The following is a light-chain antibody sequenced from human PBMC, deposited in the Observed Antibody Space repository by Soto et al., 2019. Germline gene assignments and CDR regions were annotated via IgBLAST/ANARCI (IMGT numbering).Light chain of an antibody. CDR2: GAS. Sequence: EIVLTQSPGTLSLSPGERATLSCRASQSVSSSYLAWYQQKPGQAPRLFIYGASSRATGIPDRFSGSGSGTDFTLTISRLEPEDFAVYYCQQYGSSPQTFGQGTKVEIK. J-gene: IGKJ1*01. CDR1: QSVSSSY. V-gene: IGKV3-20*01. CDR3: QQYGSSPQT.